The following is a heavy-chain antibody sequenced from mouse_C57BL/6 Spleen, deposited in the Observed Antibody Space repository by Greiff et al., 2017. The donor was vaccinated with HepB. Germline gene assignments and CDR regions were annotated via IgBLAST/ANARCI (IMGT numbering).Heavy chain of an antibody. Sequence: QVQLQQSGAELVKPGASVKLSCKASGYTFTSYWMHWVKQRPGQGLEWIGMIHPNSGSTNYNEKFKSKATLTVDKSSSKAYMQLSSLTSEDSAVYYCARRGDYDGYQGAWFAYWGQGTLVTVSA. J-gene: IGHJ3*01. CDR1: GYTFTSYW. D-gene: IGHD2-3*01. CDR2: IHPNSGST. V-gene: IGHV1-64*01. CDR3: ARRGDYDGYQGAWFAY.